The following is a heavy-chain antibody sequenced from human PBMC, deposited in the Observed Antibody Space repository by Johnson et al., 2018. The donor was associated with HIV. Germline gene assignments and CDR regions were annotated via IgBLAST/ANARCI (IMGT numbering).Heavy chain of an antibody. V-gene: IGHV3-33*05. J-gene: IGHJ3*02. Sequence: QVQLVESGGGVVQPGGSLRLSCAASGFTFSSYGMHWVRQAPGKGLEWVAVISYDAINKYYGDSVKGRFTISRDNSKNTLYLQKSGLREEDTAVYYCATSTGLWRGRDDAFDIWGHGARVTVSS. CDR1: GFTFSSYG. CDR2: ISYDAINK. CDR3: ATSTGLWRGRDDAFDI. D-gene: IGHD3-16*01.